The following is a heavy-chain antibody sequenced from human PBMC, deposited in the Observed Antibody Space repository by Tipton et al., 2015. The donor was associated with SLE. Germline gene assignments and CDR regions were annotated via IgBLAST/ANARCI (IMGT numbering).Heavy chain of an antibody. V-gene: IGHV3-73*01. CDR2: IRSKGNNDAT. CDR3: AGSSWNYGFFDY. Sequence: SLRLSCAASGFRVSGSPIHWVRPASGKGLEWVGQIRSKGNNDATQYGASMRGRFTISRDDSKNTAYLQMDSLTSEDTAVYYCAGSSWNYGFFDYWGQGTLVTVSS. CDR1: GFRVSGSP. J-gene: IGHJ4*02. D-gene: IGHD1-7*01.